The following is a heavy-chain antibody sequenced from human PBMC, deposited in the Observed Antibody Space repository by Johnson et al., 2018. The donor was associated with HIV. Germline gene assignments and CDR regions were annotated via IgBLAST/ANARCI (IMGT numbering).Heavy chain of an antibody. CDR2: ISWNSGSI. D-gene: IGHD5-18*01. J-gene: IGHJ3*02. CDR1: GFTFDDYA. Sequence: VQLVESGGGLVQPGRSLRLSCAASGFTFDDYAMHWVRQAPGKGLEWVSGISWNSGSIGYADSVKGRFTISSDNAKNSLYLQMNSLRAEDTALYYCAKALTWIQLYDAFDIWGQGTMVTVSS. V-gene: IGHV3-9*01. CDR3: AKALTWIQLYDAFDI.